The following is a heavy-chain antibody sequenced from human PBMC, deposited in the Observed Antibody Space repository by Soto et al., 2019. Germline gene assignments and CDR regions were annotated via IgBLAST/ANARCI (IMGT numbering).Heavy chain of an antibody. CDR1: GGSISSSSSY. Sequence: QLQLQESRPGRVTPSTTLSLTCTVSGGSISSSSSYWAWIRQPPGRGLEGIAGIAYCGITFYNPSLNSRVTMSVHPSQSPFHLEPSSLNAPDTSVYYGARHLTWGSAWRHFDYWGPGSLVTV. D-gene: IGHD6-25*01. CDR3: ARHLTWGSAWRHFDY. V-gene: IGHV4-39*01. CDR2: IAYCGIT. J-gene: IGHJ4*02.